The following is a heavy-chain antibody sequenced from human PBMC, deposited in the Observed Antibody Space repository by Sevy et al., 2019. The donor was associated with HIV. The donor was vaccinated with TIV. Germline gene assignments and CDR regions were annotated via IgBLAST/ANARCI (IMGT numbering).Heavy chain of an antibody. J-gene: IGHJ4*02. Sequence: ASVKVSCKASGYTFTNYGISWVRQAPGQGLEWMGWISAYNGNTNYAQKLQGRVTMTTDTSTSTAYMELRSLRSDDTAVYYWARVSVRRSSGWYFDYWGQGTLVTVSS. V-gene: IGHV1-18*01. D-gene: IGHD6-19*01. CDR3: ARVSVRRSSGWYFDY. CDR1: GYTFTNYG. CDR2: ISAYNGNT.